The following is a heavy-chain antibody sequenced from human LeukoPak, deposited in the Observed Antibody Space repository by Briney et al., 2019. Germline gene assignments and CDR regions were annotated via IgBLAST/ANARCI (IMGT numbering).Heavy chain of an antibody. CDR1: GFIFSHYG. V-gene: IGHV3-30*02. CDR2: MRYDGINT. J-gene: IGHJ4*02. D-gene: IGHD3-10*01. Sequence: GGSLRLSCAASGFIFSHYGMHWVRQAPGKGLEWLAFMRYDGINTYYADSVRGRFTISRDNSKNTLYLQTNSLRPEDTAVYYCAKEVRDLPYDFWGQGTLVTVSS. CDR3: AKEVRDLPYDF.